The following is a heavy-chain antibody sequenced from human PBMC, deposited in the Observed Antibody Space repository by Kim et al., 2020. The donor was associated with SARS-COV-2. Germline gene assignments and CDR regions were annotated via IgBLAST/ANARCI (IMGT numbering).Heavy chain of an antibody. Sequence: SVKVSCKASGGTFSSYAISWVRQAPGQGLEWMGGIIPIFGTANYAQKFQGRVTITADESTSTAYMELSSLRSGDTAVYYCARAGWSTYCGGDCLDAFDIWGQGTMVTVSS. D-gene: IGHD2-21*01. V-gene: IGHV1-69*13. CDR2: IIPIFGTA. J-gene: IGHJ3*02. CDR1: GGTFSSYA. CDR3: ARAGWSTYCGGDCLDAFDI.